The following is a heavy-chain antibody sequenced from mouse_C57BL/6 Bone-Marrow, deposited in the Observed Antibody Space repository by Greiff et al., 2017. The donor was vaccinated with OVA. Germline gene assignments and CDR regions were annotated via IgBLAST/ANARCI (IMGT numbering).Heavy chain of an antibody. CDR3: ARIGYDYDGY. CDR1: GYTFTDYY. V-gene: IGHV1-76*01. Sequence: VQRVESGAELVRPGASVKLSCKASGYTFTDYYINWVKQRPGQGLEWIARIYPGSGNTYYNEKFKGKATLTAEKSSSTAYMQLSSLTSEDSAVYFCARIGYDYDGYWGQGTTLTVSS. D-gene: IGHD2-4*01. J-gene: IGHJ2*01. CDR2: IYPGSGNT.